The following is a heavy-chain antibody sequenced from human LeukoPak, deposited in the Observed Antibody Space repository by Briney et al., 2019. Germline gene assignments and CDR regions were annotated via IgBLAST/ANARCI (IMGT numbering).Heavy chain of an antibody. Sequence: ASVKVSCKASGYTFTSYGISWVRQAPGQGLEWMGWISAYNGNTNYAQKLQGRVTMTTDTSTSTAYMELSRLRSDDTAVYYCAGAPYDILSGYPNYYFDYWGQGTLVTVSS. V-gene: IGHV1-18*01. CDR2: ISAYNGNT. D-gene: IGHD3-9*01. CDR1: GYTFTSYG. J-gene: IGHJ4*02. CDR3: AGAPYDILSGYPNYYFDY.